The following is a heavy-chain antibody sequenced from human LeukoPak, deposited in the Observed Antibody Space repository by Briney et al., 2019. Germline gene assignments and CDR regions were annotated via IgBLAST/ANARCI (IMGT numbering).Heavy chain of an antibody. Sequence: PSETLSLTCTVSGGSINNYYWSWIRQPPGKGLEWIGEIYHSGSTNYNPSLKSRVTISVDKSKNQFSLKLSSVTAADTAVYYCARVDSSGYYYSWFDPWGQGTLVTVSS. CDR1: GGSINNYY. V-gene: IGHV4-59*12. D-gene: IGHD3-22*01. CDR2: IYHSGST. CDR3: ARVDSSGYYYSWFDP. J-gene: IGHJ5*02.